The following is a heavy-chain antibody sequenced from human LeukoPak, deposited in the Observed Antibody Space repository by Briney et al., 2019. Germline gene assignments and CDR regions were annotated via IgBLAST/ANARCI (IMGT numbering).Heavy chain of an antibody. Sequence: GGSLRLSCAASGFTFSTYGMNWVRQTPGKGLEWISYISSSSIYYADSVKGRFTVSRDNAKNSLYLQMNSLRAEDTAVYYCARAIYYDSSGHSPFDYWGQGTLVTVSS. CDR1: GFTFSTYG. D-gene: IGHD3-22*01. J-gene: IGHJ4*02. CDR3: ARAIYYDSSGHSPFDY. CDR2: ISSSSI. V-gene: IGHV3-21*05.